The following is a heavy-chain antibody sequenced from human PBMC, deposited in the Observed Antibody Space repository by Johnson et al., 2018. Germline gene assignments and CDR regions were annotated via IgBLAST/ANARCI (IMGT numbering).Heavy chain of an antibody. CDR1: GDSISGNY. J-gene: IGHJ3*02. D-gene: IGHD6-6*01. CDR3: ARVFSNDSRPSDAFEI. CDR2: IYYRRRS. Sequence: QVQLQESGPGLVKPSETLSLPCTVSGDSISGNYWTWIRQPPGNGLEWIGYIYYRRRSNYNLSLKRRVTISVDTSTNQLSLTRSSVIASGTAVYYCARVFSNDSRPSDAFEIWGQGTMVTVSS. V-gene: IGHV4-59*01.